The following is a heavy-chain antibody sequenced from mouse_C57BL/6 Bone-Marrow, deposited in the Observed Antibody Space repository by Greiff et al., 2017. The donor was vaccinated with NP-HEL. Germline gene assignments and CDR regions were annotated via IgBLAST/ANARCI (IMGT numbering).Heavy chain of an antibody. J-gene: IGHJ2*01. Sequence: EVQGVESGGGLVQPGGSLKLSCAASGFTFSDYYMYWVRQTPEKRLEWVAYISNGGGSTYYPDTVKGRFTISRDNAKNTLYLQMSRLKSEDTAMYYCAREEDYWGQGTTLTVSS. V-gene: IGHV5-12*01. CDR1: GFTFSDYY. CDR2: ISNGGGST. CDR3: AREEDY.